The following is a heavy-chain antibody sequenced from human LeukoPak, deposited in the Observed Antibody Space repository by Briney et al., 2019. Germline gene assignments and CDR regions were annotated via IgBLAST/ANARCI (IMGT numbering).Heavy chain of an antibody. Sequence: SETLSLTCTVSGGSISSYYWSWIRQPPGKGLEWIGYIYYSGSTNYNPSLKSRVTISVDTSKNQFSLKLSSVTAADTAVYYCARVVDGYNFYYYYYMDVWAKGPRSPSP. V-gene: IGHV4-59*01. CDR1: GGSISSYY. CDR3: ARVVDGYNFYYYYYMDV. D-gene: IGHD5-24*01. J-gene: IGHJ6*03. CDR2: IYYSGST.